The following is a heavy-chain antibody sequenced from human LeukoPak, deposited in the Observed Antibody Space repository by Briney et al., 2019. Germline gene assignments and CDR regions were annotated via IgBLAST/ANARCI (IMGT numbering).Heavy chain of an antibody. J-gene: IGHJ4*02. CDR3: TTDRERGTYYFDY. D-gene: IGHD1-1*01. CDR2: INPSGGST. V-gene: IGHV1-46*01. CDR1: GYTFTSYY. Sequence: ASVKVSCKASGYTFTSYYMHWVRQAPGQGLEWMGIINPSGGSTSYAQKFQGRVTMTRDTSTSTVYMELSSLKTEDTAVYYCTTDRERGTYYFDYWGQGTLVTVSS.